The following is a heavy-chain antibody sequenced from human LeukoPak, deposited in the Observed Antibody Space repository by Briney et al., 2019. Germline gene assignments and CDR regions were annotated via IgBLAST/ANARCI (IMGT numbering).Heavy chain of an antibody. Sequence: PGGSLRLSCAASGFTFSSYSMNWVRQAPGKGLEWVSYISSSSSTIYYADSVKGRFTISRDNAKNSLYLQMNSLRAEDTAVYYCASSYHYYGSGEHFDCWGRGTLVTVSS. J-gene: IGHJ4*02. CDR3: ASSYHYYGSGEHFDC. D-gene: IGHD3-10*01. CDR2: ISSSSSTI. CDR1: GFTFSSYS. V-gene: IGHV3-48*04.